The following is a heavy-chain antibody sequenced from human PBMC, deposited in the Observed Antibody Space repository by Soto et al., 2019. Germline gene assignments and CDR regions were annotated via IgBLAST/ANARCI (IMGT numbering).Heavy chain of an antibody. CDR3: AKDSGRGSADYYFDY. D-gene: IGHD3-10*01. CDR1: GFTFSAYG. CDR2: ISNDGNNK. V-gene: IGHV3-30*18. Sequence: GGSLRLSCAASGFTFSAYGMHWVRQAPGKGLERVAVISNDGNNKYHADSVKGRFTISRDNSKNTLYLQMNNLRAEDTAVYYCAKDSGRGSADYYFDYWGQGTLVTVSS. J-gene: IGHJ4*02.